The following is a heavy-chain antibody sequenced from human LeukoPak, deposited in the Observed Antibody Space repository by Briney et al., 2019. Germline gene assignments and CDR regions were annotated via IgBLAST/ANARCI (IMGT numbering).Heavy chain of an antibody. Sequence: PSETLSLTCTVSSGYISSSTSFWAWIRQPPGKGPEWIGNVYYSGNTHYNPSLKSRATISLDTSKSQFSLRLTSVSAADTAVYYCARHGLYQDYGYWGQGILVTVSS. CDR1: SGYISSSTSF. D-gene: IGHD3-16*01. V-gene: IGHV4-39*01. J-gene: IGHJ4*02. CDR2: VYYSGNT. CDR3: ARHGLYQDYGY.